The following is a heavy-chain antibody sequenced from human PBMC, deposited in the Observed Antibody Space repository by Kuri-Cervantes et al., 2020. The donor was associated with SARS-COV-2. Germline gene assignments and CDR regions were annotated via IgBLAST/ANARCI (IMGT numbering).Heavy chain of an antibody. J-gene: IGHJ6*02. Sequence: LSLTCAASGFTFSSYGMHWVRQAPGKGLEWVSSINSVSSYVYYADSVKGRFTISRDNAKNSLYLQMNSLRAEDTAVYYCARGYDSSGYEIYYYYYGMDVWGQGTTVTVSS. V-gene: IGHV3-21*01. CDR2: INSVSSYV. D-gene: IGHD3-22*01. CDR3: ARGYDSSGYEIYYYYYGMDV. CDR1: GFTFSSYG.